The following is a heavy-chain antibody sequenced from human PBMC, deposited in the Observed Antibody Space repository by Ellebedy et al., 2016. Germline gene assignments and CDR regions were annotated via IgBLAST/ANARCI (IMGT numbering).Heavy chain of an antibody. CDR1: GFTFSDYY. V-gene: IGHV3-11*01. Sequence: GESLKISCAASGFTFSDYYMSWIRQAPGKGLEWVSYISTLGDTIYYADSVRGRFTISRDNAKNSLYLQMNSLRAEDTAVFYCARGFYDIFTASGHAFDIWGLGTKVTVSS. J-gene: IGHJ3*02. D-gene: IGHD3-9*01. CDR3: ARGFYDIFTASGHAFDI. CDR2: ISTLGDTI.